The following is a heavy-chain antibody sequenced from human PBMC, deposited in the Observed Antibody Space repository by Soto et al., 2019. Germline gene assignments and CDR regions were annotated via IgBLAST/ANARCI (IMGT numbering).Heavy chain of an antibody. CDR2: VHPSGST. CDR1: SSFLGGHY. CDR3: ARSFSPPSTTVEFTARPNSTDV. D-gene: IGHD2-2*01. V-gene: IGHV4-34*01. J-gene: IGHJ4*02. Sequence: SGAPSLNWGCVSSFLGGHYWAWSPQPPGQGLEWIGEVHPSGSTDYNPSLKSRLTLSLDTSKNQISLKLSSVTAADTPVYYWARSFSPPSTTVEFTARPNSTDVWGQGTLVTVYS.